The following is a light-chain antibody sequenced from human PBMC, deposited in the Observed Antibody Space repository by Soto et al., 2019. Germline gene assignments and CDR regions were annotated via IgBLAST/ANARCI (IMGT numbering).Light chain of an antibody. Sequence: DIQMTQSPSSVSASVGDRVTITCRASQGIRSWLAWYQQKQGKAPKLLIYAASRLQSGVPSRFSGSGSGTDFTLTISSLQPEDFATYYCQQANSFPSTFGGGTKVEIK. CDR1: QGIRSW. V-gene: IGKV1-12*02. CDR2: AAS. J-gene: IGKJ4*01. CDR3: QQANSFPST.